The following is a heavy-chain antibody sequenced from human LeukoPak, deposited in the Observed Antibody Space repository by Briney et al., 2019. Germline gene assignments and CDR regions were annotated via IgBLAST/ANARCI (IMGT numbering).Heavy chain of an antibody. CDR2: FNPNGGGT. CDR1: GYTFTGYY. V-gene: IGHV1-2*02. J-gene: IGHJ4*02. Sequence: ASVKVSCKASGYTFTGYYMHWERQGPGQGLEWMGWFNPNGGGTNYAQKFQGRVTMTRDTSISTAYMELSRLISDDTAVFYCARGPRAASQFDYWGQGTLVTVSS. D-gene: IGHD6-25*01. CDR3: ARGPRAASQFDY.